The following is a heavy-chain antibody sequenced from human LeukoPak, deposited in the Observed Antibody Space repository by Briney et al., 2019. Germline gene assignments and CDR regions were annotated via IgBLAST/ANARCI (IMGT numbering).Heavy chain of an antibody. D-gene: IGHD3-9*01. J-gene: IGHJ6*01. Sequence: PGGSLILSCAASGFTFSIYAMSWVRQAPGEGLEWVSAISGRGCSTYYADSVKGRFTIPREHSQNTLYLTLNSLRGEDTALYYCAKFASLLRYFDWLPPYGMDVWGPRTPVTVSS. CDR2: ISGRGCST. CDR3: AKFASLLRYFDWLPPYGMDV. CDR1: GFTFSIYA. V-gene: IGHV3-23*01.